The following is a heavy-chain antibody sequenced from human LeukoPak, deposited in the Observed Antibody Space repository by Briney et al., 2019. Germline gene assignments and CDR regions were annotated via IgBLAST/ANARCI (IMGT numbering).Heavy chain of an antibody. V-gene: IGHV4-34*01. J-gene: IGHJ4*02. CDR2: INHSGST. CDR1: GGSFSGYY. Sequence: PSETLSLTCAVYGGSFSGYYWSWIRQPPGKGLEWIGEINHSGSTNYNPSLKSRVTISVDTSKNQFSLKLSSVTAAGTAVYYCARTTTGYSSSWYFKLKGPYFDYWGQGTLVTLSS. D-gene: IGHD6-13*01. CDR3: ARTTTGYSSSWYFKLKGPYFDY.